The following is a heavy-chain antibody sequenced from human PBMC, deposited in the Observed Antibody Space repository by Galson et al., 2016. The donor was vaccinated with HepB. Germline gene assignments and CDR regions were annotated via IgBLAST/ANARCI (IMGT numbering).Heavy chain of an antibody. CDR3: TSYGDYPYWYFDL. Sequence: SVKVSCKASGDTSGSFTITWVRQAPGQGLEWIGGSLPIFGKTNYAQKFQGRVTITADESTSTSYMELRSLRSDDTAVYYCTSYGDYPYWYFDLWGRGTLVTVSS. V-gene: IGHV1-69*13. D-gene: IGHD4-17*01. CDR1: GDTSGSFT. J-gene: IGHJ2*01. CDR2: SLPIFGKT.